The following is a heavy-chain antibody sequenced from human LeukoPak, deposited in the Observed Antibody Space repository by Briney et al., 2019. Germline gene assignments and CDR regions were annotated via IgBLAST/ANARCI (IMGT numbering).Heavy chain of an antibody. CDR3: ARGGGFDCLLGENFDY. D-gene: IGHD3-9*01. J-gene: IGHJ4*02. V-gene: IGHV4-4*07. Sequence: SETLSLSCTVSGGSISSYYWSWIRQPAGKGLEWIGRIYTSGSTNYNPSLKSRVTMSVDTSKNQFSLKLSSVTAADTAVYYCARGGGFDCLLGENFDYWGQGTLVTVSS. CDR1: GGSISSYY. CDR2: IYTSGST.